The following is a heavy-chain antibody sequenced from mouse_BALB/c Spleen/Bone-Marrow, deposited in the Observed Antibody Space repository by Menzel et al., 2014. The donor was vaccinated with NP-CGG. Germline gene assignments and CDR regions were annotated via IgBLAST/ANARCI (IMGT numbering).Heavy chain of an antibody. CDR1: GYTFTSXW. V-gene: IGHV1-69*02. D-gene: IGHD1-1*01. CDR2: IYPSDSYT. Sequence: VQLQQSGAELVRPGASVKLSCKASGYTFTSXWXNWGKQGPGQGLEWIGNIYPSDSYTNYNQKFKDKATLTVDKSSSAAYMQLSSPTSEDSAVYYCTRSYGSSYEYYFDYWGQGTTLTVSS. CDR3: TRSYGSSYEYYFDY. J-gene: IGHJ2*01.